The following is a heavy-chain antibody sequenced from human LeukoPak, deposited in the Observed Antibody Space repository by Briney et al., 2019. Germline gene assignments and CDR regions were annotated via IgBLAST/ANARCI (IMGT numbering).Heavy chain of an antibody. Sequence: PGGSLRLSCATSGFTFSSYWMGWVRQAPGKGLQWVGNIKEDGSHLYYLDSVKGRFTISRDNARNSLHLQMNSLRAEDTAVYFCARVICDYVWGSYRCHFDYWGKGTLVSVSS. J-gene: IGHJ4*02. CDR2: IKEDGSHL. D-gene: IGHD3-16*02. CDR3: ARVICDYVWGSYRCHFDY. CDR1: GFTFSSYW. V-gene: IGHV3-7*01.